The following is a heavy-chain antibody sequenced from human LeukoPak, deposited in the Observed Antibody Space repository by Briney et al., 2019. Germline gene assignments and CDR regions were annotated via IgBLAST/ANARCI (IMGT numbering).Heavy chain of an antibody. J-gene: IGHJ4*02. D-gene: IGHD2-15*01. CDR3: ARDDNCSGGSCYAPPFDY. V-gene: IGHV3-23*01. Sequence: GGSLRLSCAASGFTFSSYAMSWVRQAPGKGLEWVSAISGSGGSTYYADSVKGRFTISRDNSKNTLYLQMNSLRAEDTAVYYCARDDNCSGGSCYAPPFDYWGQGTLVTVSS. CDR1: GFTFSSYA. CDR2: ISGSGGST.